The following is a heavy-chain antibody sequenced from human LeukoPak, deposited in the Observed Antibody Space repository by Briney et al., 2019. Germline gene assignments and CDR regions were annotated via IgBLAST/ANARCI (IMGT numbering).Heavy chain of an antibody. CDR1: GFTFSSYS. CDR3: AREDVIGGFDY. V-gene: IGHV3-21*01. J-gene: IGHJ4*02. D-gene: IGHD3-16*02. CDR2: ISSSSYI. Sequence: GGSLRLSCAASGFTFSSYSMNWVPQAPGKGLEWVSSISSSSYIYYADSVKGRFTISRDNAKNSLYLQMNSLRAEDTAVYYCAREDVIGGFDYWGQGTLVTVSS.